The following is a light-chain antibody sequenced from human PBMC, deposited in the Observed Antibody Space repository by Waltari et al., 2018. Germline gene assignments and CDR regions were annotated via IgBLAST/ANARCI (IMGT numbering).Light chain of an antibody. Sequence: EIVLTQSPATLSLSPGERATLSCRASQSVSSYLVWYQQKPGQAPRLLIYDASNRATGIPARFSGSGSGTDFTLTISSLEPEDFAVYYCHQRSNWPPLTFGGGTKVEIK. J-gene: IGKJ4*01. V-gene: IGKV3-11*01. CDR3: HQRSNWPPLT. CDR2: DAS. CDR1: QSVSSY.